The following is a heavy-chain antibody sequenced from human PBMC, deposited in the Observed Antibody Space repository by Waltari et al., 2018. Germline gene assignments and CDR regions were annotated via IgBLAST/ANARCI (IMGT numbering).Heavy chain of an antibody. V-gene: IGHV4-59*01. D-gene: IGHD6-13*01. Sequence: QVQLQESGPGLVKPSETLSLTCTVSGGSISSYYWSWIRQPPGKGLEWIGYIYYSGSTNYTPSLKSRVTISVDTSKNQFSLKLSSVTAADTAVYYCARGIAAAESSPAFDIWGQGTMVTVSS. CDR2: IYYSGST. CDR3: ARGIAAAESSPAFDI. J-gene: IGHJ3*02. CDR1: GGSISSYY.